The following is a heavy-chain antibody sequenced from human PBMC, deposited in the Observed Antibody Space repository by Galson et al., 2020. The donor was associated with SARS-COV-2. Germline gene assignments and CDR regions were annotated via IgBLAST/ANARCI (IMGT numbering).Heavy chain of an antibody. CDR3: AKDRYCGGGTCLRSYFDS. V-gene: IGHV3-23*01. CDR1: GFTFRTSA. CDR2: TSGGRGST. D-gene: IGHD2-15*01. J-gene: IGHJ4*02. Sequence: GESPKISCAASGFTFRTSAMSWVRQAPGKGLERVSSTSGGRGSTYYADSVKGRFTISRDNSKNTLHLQMNSLRAEDTAIYFCAKDRYCGGGTCLRSYFDSWGQGTLVTVSS.